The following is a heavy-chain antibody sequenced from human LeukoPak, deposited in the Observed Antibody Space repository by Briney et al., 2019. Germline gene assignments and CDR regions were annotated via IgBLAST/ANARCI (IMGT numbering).Heavy chain of an antibody. Sequence: GGSLRLSCAASVFTVSSNYMSWVRQAPGKGLEWVSVIYSGGSTYYADSVKGRFTISRDNSKNTLYLQMNSLRAEDTAVYYCAGAHYSSGWYVGRGYYFDYWGQGTLVTVSS. CDR3: AGAHYSSGWYVGRGYYFDY. CDR2: IYSGGST. CDR1: VFTVSSNY. V-gene: IGHV3-66*02. D-gene: IGHD6-19*01. J-gene: IGHJ4*02.